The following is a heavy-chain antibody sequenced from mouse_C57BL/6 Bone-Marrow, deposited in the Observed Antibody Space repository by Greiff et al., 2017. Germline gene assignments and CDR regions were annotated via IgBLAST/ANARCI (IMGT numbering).Heavy chain of an antibody. CDR1: GYTFTDYY. D-gene: IGHD2-12*01. CDR3: SRWVYCYDDYAMDY. J-gene: IGHJ4*01. Sequence: VQLQQSGPELVKPGASVKISCKASGYTFTDYYMNWVKQSHGKSLEWIGDINPQNGSTSSNQQFKGKANLTVAKSSSTASMALRSLTSEDSAVYYCSRWVYCYDDYAMDYWGQGTSVTVSS. V-gene: IGHV1-26*01. CDR2: INPQNGST.